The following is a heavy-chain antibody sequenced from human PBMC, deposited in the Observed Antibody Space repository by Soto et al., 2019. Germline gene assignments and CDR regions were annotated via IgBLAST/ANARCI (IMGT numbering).Heavy chain of an antibody. CDR2: IRRRAHGGTT. Sequence: GGSLRLSCIGSGFSFEDYSMNWVRQAPGKGLEWVGLIRRRAHGGTTEYVASVEGRFTMSRDDSKSIAYLQMNSLKSEDTGVYYCTRISSAAHSYYFYYMDFWGKGTTVTVSS. D-gene: IGHD3-16*01. CDR1: GFSFEDYS. J-gene: IGHJ6*03. V-gene: IGHV3-49*04. CDR3: TRISSAAHSYYFYYMDF.